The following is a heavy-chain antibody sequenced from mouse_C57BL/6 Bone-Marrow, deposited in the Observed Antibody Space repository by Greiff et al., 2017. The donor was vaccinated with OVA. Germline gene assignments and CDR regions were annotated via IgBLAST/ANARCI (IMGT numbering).Heavy chain of an antibody. CDR1: GFTFSSYA. Sequence: DVMLVESGGGLVKPGGSLKLSCAASGFTFSSYAMSWVRQTPEKRLEWVATISDGGSYTYYPDNVKGRFTISRDNAKNNLYLQMSHLKSEDTAMYYCARDYYGSSYSYFDYWGQGTTLTVSS. CDR2: ISDGGSYT. V-gene: IGHV5-4*01. D-gene: IGHD1-1*01. CDR3: ARDYYGSSYSYFDY. J-gene: IGHJ2*01.